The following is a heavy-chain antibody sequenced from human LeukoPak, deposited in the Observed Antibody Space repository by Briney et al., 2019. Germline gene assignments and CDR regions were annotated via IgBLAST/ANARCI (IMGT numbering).Heavy chain of an antibody. V-gene: IGHV4-34*01. D-gene: IGHD5-18*01. CDR1: GGSFSGCY. CDR2: INHSGST. J-gene: IGHJ4*02. CDR3: ARGGRHSYGPRPFDY. Sequence: SETLSLTCAVYGGSFSGCYWSWIRQPPGKGLEWIGEINHSGSTNYNPSLKSRVTISVDTSKNQFSLKLSSVTAADTAVYYCARGGRHSYGPRPFDYWGQGTLVTVSS.